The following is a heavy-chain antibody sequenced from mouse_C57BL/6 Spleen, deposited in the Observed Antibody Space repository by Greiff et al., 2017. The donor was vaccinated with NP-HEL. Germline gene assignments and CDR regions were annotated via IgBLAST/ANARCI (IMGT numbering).Heavy chain of an antibody. CDR1: GYSFTDYN. D-gene: IGHD2-3*01. CDR3: ARDGYYQYFYAMDY. J-gene: IGHJ4*01. Sequence: EVQLQQPGPELVKPGASVKISCKASGYSFTDYNMNWVKQSNGKSLEWIGVINPNYGTTSYNQKFKGKATLTVDQSSSTAYMQLNSLTSKYSAVYYCARDGYYQYFYAMDYWGQGTSVTVSS. V-gene: IGHV1-39*01. CDR2: INPNYGTT.